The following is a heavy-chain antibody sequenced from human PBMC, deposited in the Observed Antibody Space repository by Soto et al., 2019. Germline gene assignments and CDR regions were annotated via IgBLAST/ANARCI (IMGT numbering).Heavy chain of an antibody. CDR2: ISTFNGHT. CDR3: ARGTVTSGRWFGP. Sequence: PLVQSGTEVKEPGASVKVSCKASASTFTGYTINWVRQAPGHGLEWMGWISTFNGHTKYARNFEGRVTMTTNTPTTTAYMELTGLTFDDTAIYFCARGTVTSGRWFGPWGQGTLVSVSS. CDR1: ASTFTGYT. V-gene: IGHV1-18*04. D-gene: IGHD4-17*01. J-gene: IGHJ5*02.